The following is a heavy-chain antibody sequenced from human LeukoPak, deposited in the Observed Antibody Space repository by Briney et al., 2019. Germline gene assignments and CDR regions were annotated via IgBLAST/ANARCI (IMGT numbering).Heavy chain of an antibody. J-gene: IGHJ6*03. V-gene: IGHV3-23*01. CDR1: GFTFSSYA. D-gene: IGHD3-22*01. CDR3: VRFEVVVVGGYHYYYMDV. Sequence: PGGSLRLSCAASGFTFSSYAMSWVRQPPGKGLEWVSDISASGDLTDYADSVKGRFTISRDNAKNTLYLQMNSLRAEDTSVYYCVRFEVVVVGGYHYYYMDVWGKGTTVTVS. CDR2: ISASGDLT.